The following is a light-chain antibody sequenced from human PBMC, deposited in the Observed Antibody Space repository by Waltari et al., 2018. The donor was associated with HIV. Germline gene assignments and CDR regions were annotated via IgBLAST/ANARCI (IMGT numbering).Light chain of an antibody. CDR2: ANI. V-gene: IGLV1-40*01. J-gene: IGLJ2*01. CDR3: QSFDSSLTTSGVI. CDR1: SSNIGAGYD. Sequence: QSVLTQPPSVSGAPGQRVTIPCTGSSSNIGAGYDVHWYQQLPGTAPKLLIYANINRPSGFPDRCSGSKSGSSASLAITGLQAEDEAHYYCQSFDSSLTTSGVIFGGGTKLTVL.